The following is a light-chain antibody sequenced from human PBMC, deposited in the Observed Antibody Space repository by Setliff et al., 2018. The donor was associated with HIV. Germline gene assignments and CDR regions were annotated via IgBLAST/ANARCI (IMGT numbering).Light chain of an antibody. CDR3: ASHRDTNTLEV. CDR1: NSDIGSHDY. Sequence: QSALAQPASVSGSPEQSITISCSGTNSDIGSHDYVSWYQQHPGKAPKLIIFSVTYRPSGVSDRFSGSKSGNTASLTISGLQPEDEADYYCASHRDTNTLEVFGTGTKVTVL. V-gene: IGLV2-14*03. CDR2: SVT. J-gene: IGLJ1*01.